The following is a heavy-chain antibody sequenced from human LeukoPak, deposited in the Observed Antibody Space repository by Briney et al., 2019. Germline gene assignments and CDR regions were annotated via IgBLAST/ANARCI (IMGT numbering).Heavy chain of an antibody. Sequence: PGGSLRLSCAASGFTFSIYGMNCVRQAPGVWLEWVSYISSIGSITYYTDSVEGLFTISIDTTKASLYLQMNSLQVQHKTVYYCARKFGGVFNYWGQGTLVTVSS. CDR1: GFTFSIYG. CDR2: ISSIGSIT. CDR3: ARKFGGVFNY. V-gene: IGHV3-48*03. J-gene: IGHJ4*02. D-gene: IGHD3-16*01.